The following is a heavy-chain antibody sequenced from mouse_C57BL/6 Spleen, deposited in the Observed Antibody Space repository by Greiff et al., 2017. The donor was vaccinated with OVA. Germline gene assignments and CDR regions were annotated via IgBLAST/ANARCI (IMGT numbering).Heavy chain of an antibody. D-gene: IGHD3-2*02. V-gene: IGHV1-82*01. CDR2: IYPGDGDT. Sequence: VQLQQSGPELVKPGASVKISCKASGYAFSSSWMNWVKQRPGKGLEWIGRIYPGDGDTNYNGKFKGKATLTADKSSSTAYMQLSSLTSEDSAVYFCASNSSGRYWGQGTSVTVSS. CDR1: GYAFSSSW. J-gene: IGHJ4*01. CDR3: ASNSSGRY.